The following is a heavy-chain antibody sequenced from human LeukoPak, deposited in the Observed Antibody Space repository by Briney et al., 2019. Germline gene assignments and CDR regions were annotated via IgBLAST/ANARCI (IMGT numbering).Heavy chain of an antibody. Sequence: PSQTLSLTCTVSGGSIYSGSYYWSWIRQPAGKGLEWIGRIYTSGSTNYHPSLKSRVTISVDTSKNQFSLKLSSVTAADTAVYYCARDRRDGYNLYYFDLWGQGTLVTVSS. V-gene: IGHV4-61*02. CDR3: ARDRRDGYNLYYFDL. CDR1: GGSIYSGSYY. CDR2: IYTSGST. J-gene: IGHJ4*02. D-gene: IGHD5-24*01.